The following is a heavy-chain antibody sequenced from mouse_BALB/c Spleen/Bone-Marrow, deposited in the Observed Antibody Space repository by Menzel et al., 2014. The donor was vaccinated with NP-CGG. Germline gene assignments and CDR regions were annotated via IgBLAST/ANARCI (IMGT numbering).Heavy chain of an antibody. CDR2: IDPSDSET. CDR3: AREEITTVVAPAF. V-gene: IGHV1-61*01. D-gene: IGHD1-1*01. J-gene: IGHJ3*01. Sequence: QVQLKRSGPELVRPWASVKLSCKASGYTFTSYWMNWVKQRPGQGLEWIGMIDPSDSETHYNQMFKDKATLTVDKSSSTAYMQLSSLTSEDSAVYYCAREEITTVVAPAFWGQGTLVNVSA. CDR1: GYTFTSYW.